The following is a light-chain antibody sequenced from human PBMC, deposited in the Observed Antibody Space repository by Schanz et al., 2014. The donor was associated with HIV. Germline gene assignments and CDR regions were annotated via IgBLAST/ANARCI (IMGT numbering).Light chain of an antibody. Sequence: QSALTQPASVSGSPGQSITISCTEATSGVGSYNRVSWYQQHPDKAPQLLIYEVNMRPSGVPDRFSGSKSGNTASLTVSGLQAEDEADYYCVSYTGTNNPVFGGGTKLTVL. CDR3: VSYTGTNNPV. CDR2: EVN. J-gene: IGLJ2*01. CDR1: TSGVGSYNR. V-gene: IGLV2-14*02.